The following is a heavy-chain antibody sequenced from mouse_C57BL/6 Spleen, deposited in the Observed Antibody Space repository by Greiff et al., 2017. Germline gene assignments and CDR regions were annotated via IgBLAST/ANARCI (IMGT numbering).Heavy chain of an antibody. CDR3: AYYCGSSPFAY. D-gene: IGHD1-1*01. V-gene: IGHV5-17*01. CDR2: ISSGSSTI. J-gene: IGHJ3*01. CDR1: GFTFSDYG. Sequence: EVKLMESGGGLVKPGGSLKLSCAASGFTFSDYGMHWVRQAPEKGLEWVAYISSGSSTIYYADTVKGRFTISRDKAKNTLFLQMTSLRSEDTAMYYCAYYCGSSPFAYWGQGTLVTVSA.